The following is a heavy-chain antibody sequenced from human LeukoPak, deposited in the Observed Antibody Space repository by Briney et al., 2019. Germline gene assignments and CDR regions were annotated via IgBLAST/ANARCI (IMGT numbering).Heavy chain of an antibody. CDR3: ARLSGDDWYFTL. Sequence: GGSLRLYCVVSGFTVSNNYVSWVRQAPGKGLEWVSLIYSDGRTQYADSVKGRFTISRDNSKNTLYLQMNSLRAEDTAVFYCARLSGDDWYFTLWGRGTLVTVSS. CDR1: GFTVSNNY. D-gene: IGHD7-27*01. CDR2: IYSDGRT. V-gene: IGHV3-53*01. J-gene: IGHJ2*01.